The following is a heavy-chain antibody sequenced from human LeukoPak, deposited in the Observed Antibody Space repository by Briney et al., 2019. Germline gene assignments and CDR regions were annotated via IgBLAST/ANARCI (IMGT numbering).Heavy chain of an antibody. CDR3: ARALGRLQPYYYHYGLDV. V-gene: IGHV3-7*01. J-gene: IGHJ6*02. CDR2: IKQDGSEK. D-gene: IGHD5-24*01. CDR1: GFSFSNYW. Sequence: GGSLGLSCAASGFSFSNYWMSWVRQAPGKGLEWVANIKQDGSEKYYVDSVKGRFTISRDNAKNSLYLQMDSLRADDTAVYYCARALGRLQPYYYHYGLDVWGQGTTVTVSS.